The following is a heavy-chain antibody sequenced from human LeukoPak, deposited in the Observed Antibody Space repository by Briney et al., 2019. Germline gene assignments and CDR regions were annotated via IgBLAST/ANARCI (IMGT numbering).Heavy chain of an antibody. Sequence: SETLSLTCSVSGDSIRTNNYFWGWIRQPPGLGLEWIGSISYNGITYYNPSLKSRASVSVDTSKNQFSLNLNSVTAADTAIYYCARRPGHTWDMGNWFDPWGQGTLVTVSS. CDR3: ARRPGHTWDMGNWFDP. CDR2: ISYNGIT. J-gene: IGHJ5*02. CDR1: GDSIRTNNYF. D-gene: IGHD1-26*01. V-gene: IGHV4-39*01.